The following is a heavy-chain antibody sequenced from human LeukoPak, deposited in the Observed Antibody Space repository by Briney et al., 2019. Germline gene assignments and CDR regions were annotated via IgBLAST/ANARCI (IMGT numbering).Heavy chain of an antibody. CDR1: GFTFRNYK. CDR3: ARDSTYCSGGGCYSDN. V-gene: IGHV3-21*01. CDR2: INSRGNDM. Sequence: PGGSLRLSCVASGFTFRNYKMNWVRQAPGKGLEWVASINSRGNDMYYADSVKGRITISRDNAENSLFLQMNSLRVEDTAVYYCARDSTYCSGGGCYSDNWGQGTLVTVSS. D-gene: IGHD2-15*01. J-gene: IGHJ4*02.